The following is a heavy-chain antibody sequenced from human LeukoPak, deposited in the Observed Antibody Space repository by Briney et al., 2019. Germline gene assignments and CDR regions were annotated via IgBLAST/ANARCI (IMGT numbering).Heavy chain of an antibody. V-gene: IGHV3-11*01. J-gene: IGHJ6*02. CDR1: GFTFSDFC. CDR3: AKFLTQPLISGTYLYFGLDD. CDR2: ISNRDDGK. D-gene: IGHD3-16*01. Sequence: GGSLRLSCAGSGFTFSDFCMTWIRQAPGKGLEWVSYISNRDDGKYYADSVRGRFTISRDDAKRSVSLQMNNLRAEDSAVYYCAKFLTQPLISGTYLYFGLDDWGQGTAVIVSS.